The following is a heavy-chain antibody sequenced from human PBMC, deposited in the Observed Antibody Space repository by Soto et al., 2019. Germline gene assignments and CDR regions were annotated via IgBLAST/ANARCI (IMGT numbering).Heavy chain of an antibody. CDR1: GFTFSDYY. V-gene: IGHV3-11*06. Sequence: ESGGGLVKPGGSLRLSCAASGFTFSDYYMSWIRQAPGKGLEWVSYISSDGTYTSYGDSVKGRFTISRDNAKNSLYLQMNSLRAEDTAVYYCARDYYASGSYGWFDPWGQGTLVTVSS. D-gene: IGHD3-10*01. CDR2: ISSDGTYT. CDR3: ARDYYASGSYGWFDP. J-gene: IGHJ5*02.